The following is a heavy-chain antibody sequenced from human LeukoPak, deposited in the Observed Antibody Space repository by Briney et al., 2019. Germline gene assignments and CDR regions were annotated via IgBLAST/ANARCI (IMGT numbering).Heavy chain of an antibody. Sequence: GGSLRLSCAASGFTFSSYAMHWVRQAPGKGLEWVAVISYDGSNKYYADSVKGRFTISRDNSKNTPYLQMNSLRAEDTAVYYCAKGREFYSGSYLDYWGQGTLVTVSS. CDR2: ISYDGSNK. D-gene: IGHD1-26*01. J-gene: IGHJ4*02. V-gene: IGHV3-30*04. CDR3: AKGREFYSGSYLDY. CDR1: GFTFSSYA.